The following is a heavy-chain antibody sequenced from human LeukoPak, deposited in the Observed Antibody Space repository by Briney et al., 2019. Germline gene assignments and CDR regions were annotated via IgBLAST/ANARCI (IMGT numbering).Heavy chain of an antibody. Sequence: ASVRVSCKASGYTFTGYYIHWVRQAPGPGLEWMGWINPKSDGANYAQKFQGRVTMTRDTSISTAYMELSRLRSDDTAVYYCARDRPIYCSSTSCYGNVWFDPWGQGTLVTVSS. J-gene: IGHJ5*02. CDR3: ARDRPIYCSSTSCYGNVWFDP. CDR2: INPKSDGA. CDR1: GYTFTGYY. V-gene: IGHV1-2*02. D-gene: IGHD2-2*01.